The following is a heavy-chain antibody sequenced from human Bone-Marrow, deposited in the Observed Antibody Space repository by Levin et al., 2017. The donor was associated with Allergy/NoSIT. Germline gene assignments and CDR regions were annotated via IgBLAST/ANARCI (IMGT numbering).Heavy chain of an antibody. V-gene: IGHV3-66*01. CDR3: ASSPYYSSGPDY. CDR1: GFTVSSNY. J-gene: IGHJ4*02. CDR2: FYTGGST. Sequence: GESLKISCAASGFTVSSNYMFWVRQAPGKGLEWVSVFYTGGSTYYAGSVKGRFTISRDDSKNTLYLQMNSLTAEDTAVYYCASSPYYSSGPDYWGQGTLVTVSS. D-gene: IGHD3-10*01.